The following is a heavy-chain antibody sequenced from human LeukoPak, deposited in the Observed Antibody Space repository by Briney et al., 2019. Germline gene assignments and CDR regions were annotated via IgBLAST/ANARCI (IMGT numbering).Heavy chain of an antibody. J-gene: IGHJ3*01. V-gene: IGHV3-11*06. D-gene: IGHD3-3*01. CDR3: ARRDWVSGAVRAFDH. Sequence: GGSLRLSPVGSGFTFSDYYISWIRQVPGKGLGWVSYISNDSVDKYVYSVRGRFRVSMDNAKKSKYLQMSGLRVEDTAVYYCARRDWVSGAVRAFDHWGQGTMVTVSS. CDR1: GFTFSDYY. CDR2: ISNDSVD.